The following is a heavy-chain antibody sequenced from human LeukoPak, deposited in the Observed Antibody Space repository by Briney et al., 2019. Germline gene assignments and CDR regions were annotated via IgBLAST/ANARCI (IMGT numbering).Heavy chain of an antibody. CDR2: IRSKANSYAT. J-gene: IGHJ4*02. D-gene: IGHD3-22*01. CDR1: GFTFSGSA. Sequence: GGSLRLSCAASGFTFSGSAMHWVRQASGEGLEWVGRIRSKANSYATAYAASVKGRFTISRDDSKNTAYLQMNSLKTEDTAVYYCTRHGASSGYYVDYWGQGTLVTVSS. V-gene: IGHV3-73*01. CDR3: TRHGASSGYYVDY.